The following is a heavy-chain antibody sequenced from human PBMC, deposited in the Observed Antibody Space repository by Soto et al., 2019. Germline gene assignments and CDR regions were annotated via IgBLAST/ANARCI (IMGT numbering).Heavy chain of an antibody. Sequence: ASVKVSCKASGYTFTGYYMHWVRQAPGQGLEWMGWINPNSGGTNYAQKFQGWVTMTRDTSISTAYMELSRLRSDDTAVYYCARGDFDSSGYYRPYYYYGMDVWGQGTTVTVSS. D-gene: IGHD3-22*01. CDR3: ARGDFDSSGYYRPYYYYGMDV. V-gene: IGHV1-2*04. CDR1: GYTFTGYY. J-gene: IGHJ6*02. CDR2: INPNSGGT.